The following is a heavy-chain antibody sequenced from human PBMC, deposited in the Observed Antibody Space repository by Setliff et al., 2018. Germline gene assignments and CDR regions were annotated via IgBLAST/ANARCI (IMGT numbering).Heavy chain of an antibody. D-gene: IGHD3-9*01. V-gene: IGHV4-38-2*01. CDR1: GYSITGGYY. CDR3: ASNILTGPYDAFDI. Sequence: SETLSLTCAVSGYSITGGYYWGWIRQPPGKGLEWIGSIYHSGSTYYNPSLKGRVTISVDTSKNHFSLKLSSVTAADAAVYYCASNILTGPYDAFDIWGRGTMVTVSS. CDR2: IYHSGST. J-gene: IGHJ3*02.